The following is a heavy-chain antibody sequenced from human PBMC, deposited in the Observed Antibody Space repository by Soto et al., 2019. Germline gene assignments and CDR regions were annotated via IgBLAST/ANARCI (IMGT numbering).Heavy chain of an antibody. J-gene: IGHJ3*02. CDR2: IYSGGST. V-gene: IGHV3-53*02. Sequence: EVQLVETGGGLIQPGGSLRLSCAASGFTVSSSYMSWVRQAPGKGLECVSVIYSGGSTYFADSVRGRFTLSRDNSKNTLYLQMNSLSAEDTAVYYCARGVKNAFDIWGQGTMVTVS. CDR1: GFTVSSSY. CDR3: ARGVKNAFDI.